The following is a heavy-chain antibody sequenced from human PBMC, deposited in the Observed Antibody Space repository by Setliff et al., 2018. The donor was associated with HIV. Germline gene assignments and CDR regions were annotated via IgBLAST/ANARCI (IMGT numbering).Heavy chain of an antibody. V-gene: IGHV4-38-2*02. D-gene: IGHD2-2*01. Sequence: SETLSLTCTVSGYSISNDYYWGWIRQPPGKGLEWIASIYHSGSTYYNPSLKSRVTISVDTSKNQFSLKLIPVSAADTAVYYCAKLLPAADMAREIDSWGQGTLVTVSS. CDR3: AKLLPAADMAREIDS. CDR2: IYHSGST. CDR1: GYSISNDYY. J-gene: IGHJ4*02.